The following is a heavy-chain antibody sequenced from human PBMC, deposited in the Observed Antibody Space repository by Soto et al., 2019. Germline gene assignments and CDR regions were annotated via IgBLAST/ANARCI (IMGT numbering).Heavy chain of an antibody. V-gene: IGHV1-18*01. CDR1: GYTFSSYG. J-gene: IGHJ4*02. CDR2: ISGYNGNT. CDR3: ARALGGDQVYYFDS. D-gene: IGHD3-16*01. Sequence: QVQLVQSGPEVKRPGASMKVSCQASGYTFSSYGISWVRQAPGQGLEWMGWISGYNGNTKHALKFLGRVTLTTDTSTSTAYMELRSLRSDDTAVFYCARALGGDQVYYFDSWGPGTLVTVSS.